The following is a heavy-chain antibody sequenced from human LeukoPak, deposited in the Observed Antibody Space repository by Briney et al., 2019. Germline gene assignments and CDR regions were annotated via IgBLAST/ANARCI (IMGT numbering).Heavy chain of an antibody. V-gene: IGHV4-59*01. D-gene: IGHD2-8*01. Sequence: SETLSLTCTVSGGSISSYYWSWIRQPPGKGLEWIGYIYYSGSTNYNPSLKSRVTMSVDTSKNQFSLKLSSVTAADTAVYYCARVPSGVLYFDYWGQGTLVTVSS. CDR1: GGSISSYY. CDR3: ARVPSGVLYFDY. J-gene: IGHJ4*02. CDR2: IYYSGST.